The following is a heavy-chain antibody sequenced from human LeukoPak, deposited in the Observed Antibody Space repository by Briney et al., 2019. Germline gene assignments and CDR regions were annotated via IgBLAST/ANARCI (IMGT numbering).Heavy chain of an antibody. CDR3: VRDYVWESHRQFDY. CDR1: GFTFRNYW. D-gene: IGHD3-16*01. CDR2: IKEDGSEK. Sequence: GGSLRLSCAASGFTFRNYWMSWVRQAPGKGLEWVANIKEDGSEKKYVDSVKCRFTVSRDKVKNAMFMQMNSLKVEDTAVSYCVRDYVWESHRQFDYWGQGTMVTVSS. V-gene: IGHV3-7*01. J-gene: IGHJ4*02.